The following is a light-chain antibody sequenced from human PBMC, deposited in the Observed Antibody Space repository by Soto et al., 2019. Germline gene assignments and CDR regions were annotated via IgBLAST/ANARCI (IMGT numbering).Light chain of an antibody. J-gene: IGKJ4*01. Sequence: EIVLTQSPGTLSLSPGDRATLSCEASQSVNNNYLAWYQHKPGQAPRLLIYGASSRATGIPDRFSGSGSGTDFTLTISRLEPEDFVVYYCQQYDTSLPYTFGGGTKVEIK. V-gene: IGKV3-20*01. CDR3: QQYDTSLPYT. CDR1: QSVNNNY. CDR2: GAS.